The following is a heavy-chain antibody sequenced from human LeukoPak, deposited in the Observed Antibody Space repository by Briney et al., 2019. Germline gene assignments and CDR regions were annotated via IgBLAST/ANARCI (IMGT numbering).Heavy chain of an antibody. CDR3: ARVSGYSYGPFDY. J-gene: IGHJ4*02. V-gene: IGHV3-66*01. Sequence: GGSLRLSCAASGFTVSSNYMSWVRQAPGKGLEWVSVIYSGGSTYYADSVKGRFTISRDNSKNTLYLQMNSLRAEDTAVYYCARVSGYSYGPFDYWGQGTLVTVSS. D-gene: IGHD5-18*01. CDR1: GFTVSSNY. CDR2: IYSGGST.